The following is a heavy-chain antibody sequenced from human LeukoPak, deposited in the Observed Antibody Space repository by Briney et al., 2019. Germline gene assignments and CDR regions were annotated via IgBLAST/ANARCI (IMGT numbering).Heavy chain of an antibody. J-gene: IGHJ6*02. CDR2: IKQDGSEK. CDR3: ARVSRDFYSNYYYYYGMDV. Sequence: GGSLRLSCAASGFTFSSYWMSWVRQAPGKGLEWVANIKQDGSEKYYVDAVKGRFTISRDNAKNSLYLQMNSLRAEDTAVYYCARVSRDFYSNYYYYYGMDVWGQGTTVTVSS. D-gene: IGHD4-11*01. CDR1: GFTFSSYW. V-gene: IGHV3-7*01.